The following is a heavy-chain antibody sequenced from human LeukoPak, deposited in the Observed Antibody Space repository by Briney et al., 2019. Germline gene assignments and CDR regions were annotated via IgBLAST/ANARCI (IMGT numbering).Heavy chain of an antibody. CDR1: GGSISSYY. V-gene: IGHV4-59*01. Sequence: SETLSLTCTVSGGSISSYYWSWIRQPPGKGLEWIGYIYYSGSTNYNPSLKSRVTISVDTSKNQFSLKLSSVTAADTAMYYCARVRGARGAFDIWGQGTMVTVSS. D-gene: IGHD3-10*01. CDR3: ARVRGARGAFDI. CDR2: IYYSGST. J-gene: IGHJ3*02.